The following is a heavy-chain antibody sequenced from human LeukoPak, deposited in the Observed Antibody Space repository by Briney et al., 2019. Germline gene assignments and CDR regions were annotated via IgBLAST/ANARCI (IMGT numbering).Heavy chain of an antibody. CDR2: INPNSGGT. J-gene: IGHJ5*02. CDR3: ARGSLEYQLLFQSSGFDP. Sequence: GASVKVSCTASGYTFTGYYMHWVRQAPGQGLEWMGRINPNSGGTNYAQKFQGRVTMTRDTSISTAYMELSRLRSDDTAVYYCARGSLEYQLLFQSSGFDPWGQGTLVTVSS. V-gene: IGHV1-2*06. CDR1: GYTFTGYY. D-gene: IGHD2-2*01.